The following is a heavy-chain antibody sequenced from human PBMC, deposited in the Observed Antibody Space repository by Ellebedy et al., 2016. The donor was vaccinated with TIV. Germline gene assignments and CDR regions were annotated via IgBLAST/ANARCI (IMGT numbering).Heavy chain of an antibody. D-gene: IGHD2-15*01. J-gene: IGHJ4*02. CDR3: SRGWSTPDS. CDR1: GFTFSSYS. V-gene: IGHV3-48*01. Sequence: GESLKISCAVSGFTFSSYSLNWVRQAPGKGLEWVAYSSSFKDIIHYADSVKGRFTISRDNAQDTLFLQMNSLRAEDTAVYFCSRGWSTPDSWGQGTLVIVSS. CDR2: SSSFKDII.